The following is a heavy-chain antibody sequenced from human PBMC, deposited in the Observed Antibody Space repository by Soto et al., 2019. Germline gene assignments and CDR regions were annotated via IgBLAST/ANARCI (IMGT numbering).Heavy chain of an antibody. Sequence: QVQLQQWGAGLLKPSETLSLTCAVYGGSFSGYYWSWIRQPPGKGLEWIGEINHSGSTNYNPSLKSRVTISVDTSKNQFSLKLSSVTAADTAVYYCARCLVGASAFDYWGQGALVTVSS. J-gene: IGHJ4*02. CDR1: GGSFSGYY. V-gene: IGHV4-34*01. CDR3: ARCLVGASAFDY. D-gene: IGHD1-26*01. CDR2: INHSGST.